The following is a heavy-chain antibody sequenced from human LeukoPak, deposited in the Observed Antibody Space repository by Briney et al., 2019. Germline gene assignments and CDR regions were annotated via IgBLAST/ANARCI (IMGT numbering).Heavy chain of an antibody. D-gene: IGHD3-10*01. Sequence: GGSLRLSCAASGFTVSNDYMTWVRQAPGRGLEWVSLIYGDGTTFYTDSVKGRFTISRDNFKNTLYLQMSSLRPEDTALYYCARDRAGAQSWVALDPWGQGTLATVSS. CDR2: IYGDGTT. J-gene: IGHJ5*02. CDR3: ARDRAGAQSWVALDP. V-gene: IGHV3-66*02. CDR1: GFTVSNDY.